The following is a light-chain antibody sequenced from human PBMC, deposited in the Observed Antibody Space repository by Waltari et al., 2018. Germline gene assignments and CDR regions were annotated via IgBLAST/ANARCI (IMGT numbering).Light chain of an antibody. J-gene: IGKJ2*01. CDR2: WAS. CDR1: QSVLYSSNNKNN. CDR3: QQYYTTPYT. V-gene: IGKV4-1*01. Sequence: DIGMPQSPDSLAVSLGGSATTNCKSSQSVLYSSNNKNNLAWYQQKPGQPPKLLIYWASTRESGVPDRFSGSGSGTDFTLTISGLQAEDVAVYYCQQYYTTPYTFGQGTKLEIK.